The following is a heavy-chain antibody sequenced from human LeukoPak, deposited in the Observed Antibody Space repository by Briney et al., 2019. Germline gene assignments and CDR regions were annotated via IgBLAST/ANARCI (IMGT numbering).Heavy chain of an antibody. V-gene: IGHV1-69*13. Sequence: SVKVSCKASGGTFSSYAISWVRQAPGQGLEWMGGIIPIFGTANYAQKFQGRVTITADESTSTAYMELSSLRSEDTAVYYCARGQLIASVPRYDYWGQGTLVTVSS. CDR1: GGTFSSYA. CDR3: ARGQLIASVPRYDY. J-gene: IGHJ4*02. CDR2: IIPIFGTA. D-gene: IGHD3-16*01.